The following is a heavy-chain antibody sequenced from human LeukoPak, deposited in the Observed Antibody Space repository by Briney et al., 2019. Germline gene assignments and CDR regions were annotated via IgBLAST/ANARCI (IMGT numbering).Heavy chain of an antibody. CDR3: AREIVGGFNPGAY. D-gene: IGHD1-14*01. V-gene: IGHV4-4*02. J-gene: IGHJ4*02. CDR2: IHRSGST. CDR1: PDSTTSNF. Sequence: PSETLSLTCTVSPDSTTSNFWSWVRQPPGKGLEWIGEIHRSGSTNYNPSLQSRVTISIDRSKNQLALELSSVTAADTAVYYCAREIVGGFNPGAYWGQGTLVTVSS.